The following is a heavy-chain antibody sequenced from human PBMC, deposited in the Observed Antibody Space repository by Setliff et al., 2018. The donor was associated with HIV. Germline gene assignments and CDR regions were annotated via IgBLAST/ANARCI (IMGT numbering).Heavy chain of an antibody. J-gene: IGHJ4*02. Sequence: KPSETLSLTCDVSGESLSGYYWAWIRQPPEKGLEWIGEINHSGNTNYNPSLESRVSISVDTSMDQFSLKLRSATAADTGVYYCARQAYFDSGGFYPAWVYWGQGTLVTVSS. V-gene: IGHV4-34*01. CDR3: ARQAYFDSGGFYPAWVY. CDR2: INHSGNT. CDR1: GESLSGYY. D-gene: IGHD3-22*01.